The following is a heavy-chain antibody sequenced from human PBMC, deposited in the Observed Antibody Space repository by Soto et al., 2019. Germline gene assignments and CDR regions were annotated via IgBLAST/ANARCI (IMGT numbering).Heavy chain of an antibody. CDR3: ARERTINYYYYYYGMDV. D-gene: IGHD2-2*01. Sequence: SETLSLTCAVSGGSISSSNWWSWVRQPPGKGLEWIGEIYHSGSTNYNPSLKSRVTISVDKSKNQFSLKLSSVTAADTAVYYCARERTINYYYYYYGMDVWGHGTTVTVSS. V-gene: IGHV4-4*02. CDR2: IYHSGST. J-gene: IGHJ6*02. CDR1: GGSISSSNW.